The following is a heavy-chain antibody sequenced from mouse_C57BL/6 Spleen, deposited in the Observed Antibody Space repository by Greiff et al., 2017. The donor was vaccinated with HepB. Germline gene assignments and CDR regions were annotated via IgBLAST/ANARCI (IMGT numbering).Heavy chain of an antibody. D-gene: IGHD3-3*01. CDR1: GYAFSSYW. J-gene: IGHJ2*01. CDR3: ARRAGTPYFDY. Sequence: QVQLEQSGAELVKPGASVKISCKASGYAFSSYWMNWVKQRPGKGLEWIGQIYPGDGDTNYNGKFKGKATLTADKSSSTAYMQLSSLTSEDSAVYFCARRAGTPYFDYWGQGTTLTVSS. V-gene: IGHV1-80*01. CDR2: IYPGDGDT.